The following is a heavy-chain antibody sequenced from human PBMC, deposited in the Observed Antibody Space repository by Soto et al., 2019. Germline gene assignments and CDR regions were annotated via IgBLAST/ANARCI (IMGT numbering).Heavy chain of an antibody. V-gene: IGHV4-59*08. CDR1: GGSISSYY. D-gene: IGHD2-2*01. Sequence: SETLSLTCTVSGGSISSYYWSWIRQPPGKGLEWIGYIYYSGSTNYNPSLKSRVTISVDTSKNQFSLKLSSVTAADTAVYYCARHACSSTSCYEPFDYWGQGTLVTGSS. J-gene: IGHJ4*02. CDR2: IYYSGST. CDR3: ARHACSSTSCYEPFDY.